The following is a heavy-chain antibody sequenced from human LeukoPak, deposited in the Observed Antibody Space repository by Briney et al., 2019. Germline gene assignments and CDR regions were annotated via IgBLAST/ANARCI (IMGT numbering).Heavy chain of an antibody. D-gene: IGHD3-9*01. J-gene: IGHJ3*02. CDR1: GFTFSSYA. Sequence: GGSLRLSCAASGFTFSSYAMSWVRQAPGKGLEWVSAISGSGGSTYYADSVKGRFTISRDNSKNTLYLQMNSLRAEDTAAYYCAKDVIFYWAFDIWGQGTMVTVSS. CDR3: AKDVIFYWAFDI. V-gene: IGHV3-23*01. CDR2: ISGSGGST.